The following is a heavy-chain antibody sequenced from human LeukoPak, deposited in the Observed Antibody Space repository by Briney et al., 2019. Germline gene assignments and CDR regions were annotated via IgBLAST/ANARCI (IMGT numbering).Heavy chain of an antibody. Sequence: GGSLRLSCAAPGFTFSSNYISWVRQAPGAGLKWLSVIYASGSSYYDDSVKGRFSVSRDNSKNTVYLQMNTLRVEDTGVYYCAREVGSWGQGTLVTVSS. J-gene: IGHJ5*02. D-gene: IGHD1-26*01. CDR3: AREVGS. CDR1: GFTFSSNY. V-gene: IGHV3-66*01. CDR2: IYASGSS.